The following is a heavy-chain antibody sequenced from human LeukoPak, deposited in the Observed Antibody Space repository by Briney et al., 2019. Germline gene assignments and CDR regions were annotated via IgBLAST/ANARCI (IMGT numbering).Heavy chain of an antibody. V-gene: IGHV3-30*02. D-gene: IGHD3-10*01. CDR2: IRNDGSGQ. Sequence: PGRSLRLSCAASGFTFSSYGMHWVRQAPGKGLDWVAFIRNDGSGQYYTDSVTGRFTISRDDSKNALNLQMNSLRPEDTAVYYCAKGVGGSANYYYMDVWGKGTTVTVPS. J-gene: IGHJ6*03. CDR1: GFTFSSYG. CDR3: AKGVGGSANYYYMDV.